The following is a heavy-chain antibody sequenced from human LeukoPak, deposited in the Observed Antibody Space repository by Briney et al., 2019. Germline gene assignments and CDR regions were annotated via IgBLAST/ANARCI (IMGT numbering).Heavy chain of an antibody. D-gene: IGHD6-6*01. V-gene: IGHV1-8*01. CDR2: MNPNSGNT. J-gene: IGHJ4*02. Sequence: ASVKVSCKASGYTFTSYDINWVRQATGQGLEWMGWMNPNSGNTGYAQKFQGRVTMTRNTSISTAYMELSSLRSEDTAVYYCARDRHLGAARLSDYWGQGTLVTVSS. CDR1: GYTFTSYD. CDR3: ARDRHLGAARLSDY.